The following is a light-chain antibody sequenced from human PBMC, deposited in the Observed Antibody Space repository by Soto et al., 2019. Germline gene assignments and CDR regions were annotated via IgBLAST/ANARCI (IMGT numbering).Light chain of an antibody. CDR1: SSNTGSNY. CDR3: VSWDNSLSGRV. V-gene: IGLV1-47*02. CDR2: SND. Sequence: QAVVTQPPSASGTPGQRVTISCSGSSSNTGSNYVYWYQQFPGTAPKLLIYSNDKRPSGVPDRFSGSKSGTSASLAISGIRSEDEADYYCVSWDNSLSGRVFGGGTKLTVL. J-gene: IGLJ3*02.